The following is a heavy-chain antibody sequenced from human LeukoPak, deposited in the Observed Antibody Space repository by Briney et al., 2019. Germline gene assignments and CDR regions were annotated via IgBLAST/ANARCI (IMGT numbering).Heavy chain of an antibody. V-gene: IGHV4-39*07. CDR2: IYYSGST. D-gene: IGHD4/OR15-4a*01. CDR1: GGSISSSSYY. J-gene: IGHJ3*02. Sequence: PSETLSLTCTVSGGSISSSSYYWGWIRQPPGKGLEWIGSIYYSGSTYYNPSLKSRVTISVDTSKNQFSLKLSSVTAADTAVYYCARVPVLKGAFDIWGQGTMVTVSS. CDR3: ARVPVLKGAFDI.